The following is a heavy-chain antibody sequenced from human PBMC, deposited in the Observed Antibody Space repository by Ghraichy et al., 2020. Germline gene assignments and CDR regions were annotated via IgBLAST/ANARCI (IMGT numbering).Heavy chain of an antibody. J-gene: IGHJ4*02. Sequence: GGSLRLSCAASGFTFSSYAMSWVRQAPGKGLEWVSAISGSGGSTYYADSVKGRFTISRDNSKNTLYLQMNSLRAEDTAVYYCAKFPPNVVVVPAAMRDPPFDWGQGTLVTVSS. V-gene: IGHV3-23*01. D-gene: IGHD2-2*01. CDR3: AKFPPNVVVVPAAMRDPPFD. CDR2: ISGSGGST. CDR1: GFTFSSYA.